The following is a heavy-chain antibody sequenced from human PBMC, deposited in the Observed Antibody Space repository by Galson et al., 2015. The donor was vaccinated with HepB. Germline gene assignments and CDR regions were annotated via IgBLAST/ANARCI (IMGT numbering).Heavy chain of an antibody. CDR3: ARAAMIVVEMDV. J-gene: IGHJ6*02. CDR1: GFTFSSYS. CDR2: ISSSSSYI. D-gene: IGHD3-22*01. V-gene: IGHV3-21*01. Sequence: SLRLSCAASGFTFSSYSMNWVRQAPGKGLEWVSSISSSSSYIYYADSVKGRFTISRDNAKNSLYLQMNSLRAEDTAVYYCARAAMIVVEMDVWGQGTTVTVSS.